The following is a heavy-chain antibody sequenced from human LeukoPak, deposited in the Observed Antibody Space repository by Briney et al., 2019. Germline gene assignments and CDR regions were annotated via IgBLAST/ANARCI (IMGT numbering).Heavy chain of an antibody. J-gene: IGHJ4*02. D-gene: IGHD3-16*02. CDR1: GYSISRGYY. Sequence: PSETLSLTCAVSGYSISRGYYWGWVRQAPGKGLEWIGSIYHTGSTDYNPSLKSRLTISVGMSKNQFSLNLRSVTAADTAVYYCARDKDDYVWGTYRWWGQGMLVTVSS. CDR2: IYHTGST. CDR3: ARDKDDYVWGTYRW. V-gene: IGHV4-38-2*01.